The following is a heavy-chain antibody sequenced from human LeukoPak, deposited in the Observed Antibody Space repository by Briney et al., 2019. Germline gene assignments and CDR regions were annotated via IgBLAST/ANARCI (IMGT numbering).Heavy chain of an antibody. J-gene: IGHJ4*02. D-gene: IGHD3-10*01. Sequence: SETLSLTCTVSGGSISSYYWTWIRQPPGKGLEWIGCIYYSGSTNYNPSLKSRVTISIDTSKNQFSLKLSSVTAADTAVYYCARDYYFGSGSYGYWGQGTLVTVSS. V-gene: IGHV4-59*01. CDR2: IYYSGST. CDR3: ARDYYFGSGSYGY. CDR1: GGSISSYY.